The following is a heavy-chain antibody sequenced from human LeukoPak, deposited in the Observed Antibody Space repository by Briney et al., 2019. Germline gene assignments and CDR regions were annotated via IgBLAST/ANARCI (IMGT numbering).Heavy chain of an antibody. V-gene: IGHV4-34*01. Sequence: PSETLSLTCAVYGGSFSGYYWSWIRQPPGKGLEWIGEINHSGSTNYNPSLKSRVTISVDTSKNQFSLKLSSVTAADTAVYYCARALCSGGSCYSTSDTATDYWGQGTLVTVSS. CDR3: ARALCSGGSCYSTSDTATDY. CDR1: GGSFSGYY. CDR2: INHSGST. J-gene: IGHJ4*02. D-gene: IGHD2-15*01.